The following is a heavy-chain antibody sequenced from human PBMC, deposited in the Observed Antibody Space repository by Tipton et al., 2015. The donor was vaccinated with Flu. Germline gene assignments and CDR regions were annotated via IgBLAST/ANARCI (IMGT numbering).Heavy chain of an antibody. CDR3: ARAPIWSGYVTYAMDV. D-gene: IGHD3-3*01. CDR2: TYTSGST. J-gene: IGHJ6*02. CDR1: GGSISSYY. V-gene: IGHV4-4*07. Sequence: TLSLTCTVTGGSISSYYWTWIRQPAGKGLEWIGRTYTSGSTKYNPSLKSRVTISTDVSKNQFSLRLNSVTAADTAVYYCARAPIWSGYVTYAMDVWGQGTTVTVS.